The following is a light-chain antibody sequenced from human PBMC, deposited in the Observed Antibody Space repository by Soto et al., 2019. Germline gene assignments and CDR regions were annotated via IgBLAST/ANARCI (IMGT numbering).Light chain of an antibody. CDR3: SSYTSSSTVV. V-gene: IGLV2-14*01. Sequence: QSVLTQPASVSGSPGQSIAISCTGTSSDVGGYNSVSWYQQHPGKAPKLMIYDVSDRPSGVSNRFSGSKSGNTASLTISGRQAEDEADYYCSSYTSSSTVVFGGGTKLTVL. J-gene: IGLJ2*01. CDR1: SSDVGGYNS. CDR2: DVS.